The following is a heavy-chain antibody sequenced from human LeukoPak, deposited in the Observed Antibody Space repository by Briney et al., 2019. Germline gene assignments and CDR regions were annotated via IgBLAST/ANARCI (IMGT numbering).Heavy chain of an antibody. CDR3: TRTSYCSSTRCSDNWFDP. D-gene: IGHD2-2*01. CDR1: GFSFGDYA. J-gene: IGHJ5*02. CDR2: IRSNSYGGTT. V-gene: IGHV3-49*04. Sequence: GGSLRLSCTASGFSFGDYAMSWVRQAPGKGLEWVAFIRSNSYGGTTEYAASVKGRLTISRDDSKSIAYLQMNSLKTEDTAVYYCTRTSYCSSTRCSDNWFDPWGQGTLVTVSS.